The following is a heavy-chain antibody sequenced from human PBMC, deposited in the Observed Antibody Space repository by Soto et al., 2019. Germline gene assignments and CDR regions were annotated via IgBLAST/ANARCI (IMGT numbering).Heavy chain of an antibody. CDR1: GGSISSSSYY. J-gene: IGHJ4*02. Sequence: SETLSLTCTVSGGSISSSSYYWGWIRQPPGKGLEWIGSIYYSGSTYYNPSLKSRVTISVGTSKNQFSLKLSSVTAADTAVYYCARPRYSSSWYFGYWGQGTLVTVSS. V-gene: IGHV4-39*01. CDR3: ARPRYSSSWYFGY. CDR2: IYYSGST. D-gene: IGHD6-13*01.